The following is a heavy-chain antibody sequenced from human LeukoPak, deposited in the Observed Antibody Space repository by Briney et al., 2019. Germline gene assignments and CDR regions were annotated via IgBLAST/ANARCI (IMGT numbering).Heavy chain of an antibody. Sequence: GGSLRLSCAASGFTFSSYGMHWVRQAPGKGLEWAAFIRYDGSNKYYADSVKGRFTISRDNSKNTLYLQMNSLRAEDTAVYYCAKVLRYFDWLLEMDYWGQGALVTVSS. V-gene: IGHV3-30*02. CDR1: GFTFSSYG. CDR3: AKVLRYFDWLLEMDY. J-gene: IGHJ4*02. D-gene: IGHD3-9*01. CDR2: IRYDGSNK.